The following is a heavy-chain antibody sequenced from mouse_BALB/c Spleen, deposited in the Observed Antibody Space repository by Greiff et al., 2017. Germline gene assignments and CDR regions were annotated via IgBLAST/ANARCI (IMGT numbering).Heavy chain of an antibody. CDR1: GYTFTSYW. CDR2: IYPGNSDT. CDR3: TRGPYYYVSSVYYFDY. Sequence: VQLQQSGTVLARPGASVKMSCKASGYTFTSYWMHWVKQRPGQGLEWIGAIYPGNSDTSYNQKFKGKATLTAVTSTSTAYMELSSLTNEDSAVYYCTRGPYYYVSSVYYFDYWGQGTTLTVSS. J-gene: IGHJ2*01. D-gene: IGHD1-1*01. V-gene: IGHV1-5*01.